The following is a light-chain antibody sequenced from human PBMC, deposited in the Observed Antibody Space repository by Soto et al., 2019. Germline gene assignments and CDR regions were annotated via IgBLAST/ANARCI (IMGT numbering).Light chain of an antibody. J-gene: IGKJ2*01. CDR2: DAS. CDR3: QHYNNWPFT. Sequence: EILMTQSPATLSLSPGEGVTLSCRAAQDVTNSVAWYQQKSGQAPRLLIYDASARASGVSARFSGSGSGTDFTLTISGLQAEDFAVYYCQHYNNWPFTFGQGTKVDIK. V-gene: IGKV3-15*01. CDR1: QDVTNS.